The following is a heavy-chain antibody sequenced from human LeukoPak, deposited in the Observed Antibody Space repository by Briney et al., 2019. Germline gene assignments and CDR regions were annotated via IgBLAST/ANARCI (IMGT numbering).Heavy chain of an antibody. CDR2: TYYRSKWYN. CDR3: ARAALAVAAKGSIQNAFDI. V-gene: IGHV6-1*01. CDR1: GDSVSSNSAA. J-gene: IGHJ3*02. Sequence: SQTLSLTCAISGDSVSSNSAAWNWIRQSPSRGLEWLGRTYYRSKWYNDYAVSVKSRITINPDTSKNQFSLQLNSVTPEDTAVYYCARAALAVAAKGSIQNAFDIWGQGTMVTVSS. D-gene: IGHD6-19*01.